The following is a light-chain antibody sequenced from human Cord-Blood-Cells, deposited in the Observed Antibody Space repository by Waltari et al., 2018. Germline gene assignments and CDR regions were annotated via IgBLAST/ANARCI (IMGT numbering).Light chain of an antibody. V-gene: IGKV3-15*01. J-gene: IGKJ1*01. Sequence: EIVMTQSPATLSVSPGERANLSCRASQSVSRNLAWYQQKPGQAPRLLIYGASTRATGIPARFSGSGSGTEFTLTISSLQSEDFAVYYCQQYNNWPPTFGQGTKVEIK. CDR2: GAS. CDR3: QQYNNWPPT. CDR1: QSVSRN.